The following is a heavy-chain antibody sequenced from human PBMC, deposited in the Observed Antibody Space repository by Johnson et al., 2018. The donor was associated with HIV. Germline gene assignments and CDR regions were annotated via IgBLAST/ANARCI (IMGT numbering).Heavy chain of an antibody. Sequence: VQLVESGGGVVQPGGSLRLSCAASGFTFSDYYMTWIRQAPGKGLEWVANIKQDGSDRYYVNSVKGRFTISRDNSKNTLYLQMGSLRAEDMAVYYCAREKATLWFRASGAAFDIWGQGTAVTVSS. J-gene: IGHJ3*02. CDR1: GFTFSDYY. D-gene: IGHD3-10*01. CDR3: AREKATLWFRASGAAFDI. CDR2: IKQDGSDR. V-gene: IGHV3-7*01.